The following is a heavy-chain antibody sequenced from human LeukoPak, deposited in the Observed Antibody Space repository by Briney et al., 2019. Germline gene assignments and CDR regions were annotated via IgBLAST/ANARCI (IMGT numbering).Heavy chain of an antibody. V-gene: IGHV3-23*01. J-gene: IGHJ4*02. Sequence: GGSLKLSWEVPGLTFGGYAMGWVRQAPGKGLDWVSVISGSGGSTYHADSVKGRFTISRDNSKNTLYLQMNSLRAEDTAVYYCAKSLRGRETSSFDYWGQGTLVTVSS. D-gene: IGHD3-10*01. CDR2: ISGSGGST. CDR3: AKSLRGRETSSFDY. CDR1: GLTFGGYA.